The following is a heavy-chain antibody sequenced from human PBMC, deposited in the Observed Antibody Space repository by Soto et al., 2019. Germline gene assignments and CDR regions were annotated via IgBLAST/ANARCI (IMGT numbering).Heavy chain of an antibody. Sequence: LRLSCAASEFTFTNAWMSWVRQAPGKGLEWVGRIKSKTAGGTTDYAAPVQGRFTISRDESRNTLYLQMNSLKTEDTAVYYCTSLYYGHWGQGTLVTVSS. CDR1: EFTFTNAW. CDR3: TSLYYGH. D-gene: IGHD4-17*01. J-gene: IGHJ4*02. V-gene: IGHV3-15*01. CDR2: IKSKTAGGTT.